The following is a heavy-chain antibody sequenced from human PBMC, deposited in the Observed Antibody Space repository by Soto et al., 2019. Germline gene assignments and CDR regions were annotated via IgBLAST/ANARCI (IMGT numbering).Heavy chain of an antibody. D-gene: IGHD2-15*01. CDR2: ISSSSSYI. CDR1: GFTFSSYS. CDR3: ARDCSGGSCIAGDAFDI. Sequence: EVQLVESGGGLVKPGGSPRLSCAASGFTFSSYSMNWVRQAPGKGLEWVSSISSSSSYIYYADSVKGRFTISRDNAKNSLYLQMNSLRAEDTAVYYCARDCSGGSCIAGDAFDIWGQGTMVTVSS. V-gene: IGHV3-21*01. J-gene: IGHJ3*02.